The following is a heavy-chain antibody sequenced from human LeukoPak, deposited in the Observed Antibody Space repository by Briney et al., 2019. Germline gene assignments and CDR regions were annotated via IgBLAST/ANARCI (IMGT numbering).Heavy chain of an antibody. CDR3: ARGRQQLRGVYFDY. J-gene: IGHJ4*02. Sequence: ASVKVSCKASGYTFTSYDINWVRQATGQGLEWMGWMNPNSGNTGYAQKFQGGVTMTRNTSISTAYMELSSLRSEDTAVYYCARGRQQLRGVYFDYWGQGTLVTVSS. V-gene: IGHV1-8*01. CDR1: GYTFTSYD. CDR2: MNPNSGNT. D-gene: IGHD6-13*01.